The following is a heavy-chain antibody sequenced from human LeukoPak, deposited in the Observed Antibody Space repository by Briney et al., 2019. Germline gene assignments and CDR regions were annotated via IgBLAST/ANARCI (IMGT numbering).Heavy chain of an antibody. CDR2: TYYRSEWYN. Sequence: SQTLSLTCAISGDSVSDNSTTWNWIRQSPSRGLEWLGRTYYRSEWYNDYAVSVKSRITINPDTSKNQFSLQLNSVTPEDTAVYYCAKTENNWSYGMDVWGQGTTVTVSS. CDR3: AKTENNWSYGMDV. J-gene: IGHJ6*02. CDR1: GDSVSDNSTT. V-gene: IGHV6-1*01. D-gene: IGHD1-20*01.